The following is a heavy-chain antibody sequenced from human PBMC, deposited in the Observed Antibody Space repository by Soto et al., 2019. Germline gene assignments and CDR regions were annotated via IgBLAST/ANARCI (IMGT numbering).Heavy chain of an antibody. CDR2: INPNSGGT. D-gene: IGHD2-2*02. CDR3: ARNLVDCSSTSCCTGTGDY. V-gene: IGHV1-2*02. CDR1: GYTFTGYY. Sequence: ASVKVSCKASGYTFTGYYMHWVRQAPGQGLEWMGWINPNSGGTNYAQKFQGRVTMTRDTSISTAYMELSRLRSDDTAVYYCARNLVDCSSTSCCTGTGDYWGQGTLVTVSS. J-gene: IGHJ4*02.